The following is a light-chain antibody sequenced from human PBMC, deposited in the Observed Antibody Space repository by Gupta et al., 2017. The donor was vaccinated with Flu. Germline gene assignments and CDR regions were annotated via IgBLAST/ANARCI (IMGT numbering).Light chain of an antibody. CDR3: HQTYSNPFS. J-gene: IGKJ5*01. CDR2: HAP. V-gene: IGKV1-39*01. Sequence: DLHLTPSPSSLSAVVGDRVTITCRASQNVDESLNWYQQRPGQSPTPLIYHAPTLQRGVPSRFSGSGSGTNFTLSISRLQPEDFATYHCHQTYSNPFSFGQGTRL. CDR1: QNVDES.